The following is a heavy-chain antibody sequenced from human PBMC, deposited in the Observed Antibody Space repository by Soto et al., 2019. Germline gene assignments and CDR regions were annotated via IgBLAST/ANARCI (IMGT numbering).Heavy chain of an antibody. CDR1: GFTFSHYA. CDR3: AKDGSHNFDY. Sequence: QVQLVESGGGVVQPGRSLRLSCAASGFTFSHYAMHWVRQAPGKGLECVALMSYDGSNEYYADSVKGRFTISRDNSKNTLYLQMKSLRAEDTAVYYCAKDGSHNFDYWGQGTLVTVSS. D-gene: IGHD1-26*01. V-gene: IGHV3-30*18. J-gene: IGHJ4*02. CDR2: MSYDGSNE.